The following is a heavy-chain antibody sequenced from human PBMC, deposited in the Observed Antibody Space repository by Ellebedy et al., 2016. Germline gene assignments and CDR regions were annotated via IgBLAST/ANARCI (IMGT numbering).Heavy chain of an antibody. CDR2: ISSSSSVI. J-gene: IGHJ6*02. CDR1: GFTFDDYG. D-gene: IGHD2-2*01. Sequence: GGSLRLSXAASGFTFDDYGMNWVRQAPGKGLEWVSYISSSSSVIYYADSVKGRFTISRDNAKNSLYLQMNSLRAEDTAVYYCARGSGVVVPAAIYYYYAMDVWGQGTTVTVSS. CDR3: ARGSGVVVPAAIYYYYAMDV. V-gene: IGHV3-48*04.